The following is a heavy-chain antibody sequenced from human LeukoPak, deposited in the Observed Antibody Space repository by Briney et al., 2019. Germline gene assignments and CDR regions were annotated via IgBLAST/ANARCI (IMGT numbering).Heavy chain of an antibody. J-gene: IGHJ4*02. D-gene: IGHD6-19*01. CDR3: ARDRGDSSGWSGGPAYYFDY. CDR1: GFTFSSYA. V-gene: IGHV3-30*19. Sequence: PGGSLRLSCAASGFTFSSYAMQWVRQAPGKGLEWVAVISYDGSNKYYADSVKGRFTISRDNSKNTLYLQMNSLRAEDTAVYYCARDRGDSSGWSGGPAYYFDYWGQGTLVTVSS. CDR2: ISYDGSNK.